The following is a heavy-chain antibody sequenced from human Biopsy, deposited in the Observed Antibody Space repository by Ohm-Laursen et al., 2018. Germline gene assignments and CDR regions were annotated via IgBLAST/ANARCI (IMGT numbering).Heavy chain of an antibody. D-gene: IGHD3-9*01. CDR2: NIPILGTG. Sequence: SVKVSCNAPGGTFSNYGVNWVRQAPGQGLEWLGGNIPILGTGNYAQKFQDRVTVAADTSTSTATMELRSLRFDDTAVYYCATKLTGYFHHWGQGTLVIVSS. V-gene: IGHV1-69*06. CDR1: GGTFSNYG. CDR3: ATKLTGYFHH. J-gene: IGHJ1*01.